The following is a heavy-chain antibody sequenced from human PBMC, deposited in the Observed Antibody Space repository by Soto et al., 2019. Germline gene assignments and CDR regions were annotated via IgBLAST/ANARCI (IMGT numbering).Heavy chain of an antibody. CDR2: TIPALGKT. J-gene: IGHJ6*02. Sequence: SVKVSCKTSGDNFKKNVFTWVRQAPGQGLEWMGGTIPALGKTHYVEKFQGRVTITVDDATRTVYMEVRDLTSEDTAIYYCARGPFRPSVMDLWGQGTMVTVPS. V-gene: IGHV1-69*10. CDR1: GDNFKKNV. D-gene: IGHD3-10*01. CDR3: ARGPFRPSVMDL.